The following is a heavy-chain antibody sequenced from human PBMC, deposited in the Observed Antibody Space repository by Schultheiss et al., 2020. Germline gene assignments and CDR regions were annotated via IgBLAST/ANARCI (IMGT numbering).Heavy chain of an antibody. Sequence: GESLKISCAASGFTFSSYAMSWVRQAPGKGLEWVSYISSSSSTIYYADSVKGRFTISRDNSKNTLYLQMSSLRAEDTAVYYCARDGYNNAFDYWGQGTLVTVSS. J-gene: IGHJ4*02. D-gene: IGHD5-24*01. V-gene: IGHV3-48*01. CDR3: ARDGYNNAFDY. CDR1: GFTFSSYA. CDR2: ISSSSSTI.